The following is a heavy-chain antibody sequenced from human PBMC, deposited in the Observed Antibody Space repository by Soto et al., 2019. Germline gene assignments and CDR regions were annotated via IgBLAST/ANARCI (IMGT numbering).Heavy chain of an antibody. Sequence: ASVKVSCKASGYTFTSYGISWGRQAPGQRLEWMGWISAYNGNTNFAQKLQGRVTMTTDTSTSTAYMELRSLRSDDTAVYFFSRAVGYYYGMDVCGQGTTDIVSS. J-gene: IGHJ6*02. D-gene: IGHD6-19*01. CDR1: GYTFTSYG. CDR2: ISAYNGNT. V-gene: IGHV1-18*01. CDR3: SRAVGYYYGMDV.